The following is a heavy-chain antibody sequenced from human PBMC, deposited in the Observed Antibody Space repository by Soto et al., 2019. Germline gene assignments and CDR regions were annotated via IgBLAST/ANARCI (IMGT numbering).Heavy chain of an antibody. CDR1: GYTFTNYW. CDR2: IFPGDSDT. Sequence: ESLKISCKGSGYTFTNYWIGWVRQMPGKGLEWMGIIFPGDSDTRYSRSFQGQVTFSADRSSSTAYLQWSSLKASDTAMYYCARLVDYDFWSGYFPFWGQGTMVTVSS. CDR3: ARLVDYDFWSGYFPF. V-gene: IGHV5-51*01. J-gene: IGHJ3*01. D-gene: IGHD3-3*01.